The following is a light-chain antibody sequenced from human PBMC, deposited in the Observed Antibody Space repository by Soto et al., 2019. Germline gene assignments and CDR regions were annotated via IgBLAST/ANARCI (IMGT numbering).Light chain of an antibody. Sequence: EIVLTQSPGTLSLSPGERAPLSCRASQSIRSDYLAWYQQKPGQAPRLLIYGASRRAIGIQDRFSGSGSGTEFTLTIRRLEPEDFAVYYCQQYGSSGTCGQGTKVDIK. V-gene: IGKV3-20*01. J-gene: IGKJ1*01. CDR2: GAS. CDR3: QQYGSSGT. CDR1: QSIRSDY.